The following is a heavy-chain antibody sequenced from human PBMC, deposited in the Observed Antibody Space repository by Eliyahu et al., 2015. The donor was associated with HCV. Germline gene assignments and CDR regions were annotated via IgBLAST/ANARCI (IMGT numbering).Heavy chain of an antibody. CDR3: ARDLEGEMATILSGMYV. J-gene: IGHJ6*04. CDR1: GFTFSSYS. D-gene: IGHD5-24*01. V-gene: IGHV3-48*01. Sequence: EVQLVESGGGLVQPGGSLRLSCAASGFTFSSYSMNWVRQAPGKGLEWVSYISSSSSTIYYADSVKGRFTISRDNAKNSLYLQMNSLRAEDTAVYYCARDLEGEMATILSGMYVWGKGTTVTVSS. CDR2: ISSSSSTI.